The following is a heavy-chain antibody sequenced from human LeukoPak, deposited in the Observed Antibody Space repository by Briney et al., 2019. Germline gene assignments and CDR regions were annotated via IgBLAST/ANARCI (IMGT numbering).Heavy chain of an antibody. CDR2: INHSGST. V-gene: IGHV4-34*01. D-gene: IGHD1-7*01. J-gene: IGHJ4*02. Sequence: SETLSLTCAVYGGSFSGYYWSWIRQPPGKGLEWIGEINHSGSTNYNPSLKSRVTISVDTSKNQFSLKLSSVTAADTAIYYCARTGTTFFDYWGQGSLVTVSS. CDR3: ARTGTTFFDY. CDR1: GGSFSGYY.